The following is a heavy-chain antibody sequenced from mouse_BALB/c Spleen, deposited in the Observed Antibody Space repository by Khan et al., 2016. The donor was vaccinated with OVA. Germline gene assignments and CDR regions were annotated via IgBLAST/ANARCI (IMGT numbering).Heavy chain of an antibody. CDR1: GFNIEDYY. D-gene: IGHD2-1*01. CDR3: GRRGYGNYRFAY. Sequence: VQLKQSGAELVRPGASVKLSCKASGFNIEDYYMNWVKQRPEQGLEWIGWIDPENGDTIYDPKFQGKASITADTSSNTAYLQLSSLTSEDTAVYYCGRRGYGNYRFAYWGQGTLVTVSA. J-gene: IGHJ3*01. V-gene: IGHV14-1*02. CDR2: IDPENGDT.